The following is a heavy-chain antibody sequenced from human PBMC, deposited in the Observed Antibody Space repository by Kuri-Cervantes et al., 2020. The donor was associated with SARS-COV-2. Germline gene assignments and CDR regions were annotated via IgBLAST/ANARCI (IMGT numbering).Heavy chain of an antibody. CDR1: GYTFTRYC. V-gene: IGHV1-18*01. CDR2: ISANNGNT. J-gene: IGHJ6*03. CDR3: ARVKYYDFWSGYFFTGDQSPKYYIDV. Sequence: ASVKVSCKASGYTFTRYCTSWVRQAPGQGLEWMGWISANNGNTNYAQKLQGRVTMTTDTSTSTAYMELRSLRSDDTAVYYCARVKYYDFWSGYFFTGDQSPKYYIDVWGKGTTVTVSS. D-gene: IGHD3-3*01.